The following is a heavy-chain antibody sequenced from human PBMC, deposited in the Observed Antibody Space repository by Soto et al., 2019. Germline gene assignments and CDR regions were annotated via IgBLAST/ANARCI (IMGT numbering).Heavy chain of an antibody. V-gene: IGHV4-59*08. Sequence: QVPLQESGPGLVKPSETLSLSCTVSGGSISNYYWSWFRQTPGKGLEWIGYVHDSWGSNYNPSLKRRVAISLDPSKRQFSLTLPSVTATAPVVYYCARQGFGALHGLVDVWGQGPTVTVSS. D-gene: IGHD3-10*01. CDR1: GGSISNYY. CDR2: VHDSWGS. J-gene: IGHJ6*02. CDR3: ARQGFGALHGLVDV.